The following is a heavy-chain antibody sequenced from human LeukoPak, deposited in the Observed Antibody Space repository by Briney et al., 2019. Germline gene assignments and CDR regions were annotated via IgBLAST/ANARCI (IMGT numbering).Heavy chain of an antibody. Sequence: GGSLRLSCTASGFTFGDYAMSWFRQAPGKGLEWVGFIRSKAYGGTTEYAASVKGRFTISRDDSKSIAYLQMNSLKTEDTAVYYCTRTRRSIFGVVKPQGWFDPWGQGTLVTVSS. CDR3: TRTRRSIFGVVKPQGWFDP. D-gene: IGHD3-3*01. CDR1: GFTFGDYA. V-gene: IGHV3-49*03. CDR2: IRSKAYGGTT. J-gene: IGHJ5*02.